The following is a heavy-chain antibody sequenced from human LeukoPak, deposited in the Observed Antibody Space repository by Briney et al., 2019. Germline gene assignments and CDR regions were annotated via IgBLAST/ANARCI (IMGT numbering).Heavy chain of an antibody. D-gene: IGHD3-10*01. V-gene: IGHV4-39*07. CDR3: ARESGASSTDY. CDR1: GRPISSSRYH. Sequence: SETLPLTCSVSGRPISSSRYHCGWIRQPPGKGLEWIGSIYYSGSTYYNPSLKSRVTISVDTSKNQFSLKLSSVTAADTAVYYCARESGASSTDYWGQGTLVTVSS. J-gene: IGHJ4*02. CDR2: IYYSGST.